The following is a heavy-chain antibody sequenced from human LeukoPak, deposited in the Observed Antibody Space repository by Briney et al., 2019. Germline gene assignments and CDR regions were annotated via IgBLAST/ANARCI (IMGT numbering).Heavy chain of an antibody. J-gene: IGHJ4*02. V-gene: IGHV3-23*01. CDR2: ISGSGGST. CDR1: GFTFSSYA. Sequence: GGSLRLSCAASGFTFSSYAMSWVRQAPGKGLEWVSAISGSGGSTYYADSVKGRFTISRDNSKNTLYLQMNSLRAEDTAVYYCAKAEGPSFVAVAGPTHFDYWGQGTLVTVSS. CDR3: AKAEGPSFVAVAGPTHFDY. D-gene: IGHD6-19*01.